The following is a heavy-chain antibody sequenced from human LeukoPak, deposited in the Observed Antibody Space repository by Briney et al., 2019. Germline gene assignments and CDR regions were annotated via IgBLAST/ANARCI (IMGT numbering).Heavy chain of an antibody. CDR2: IYHSGST. D-gene: IGHD3-3*01. CDR1: GYSISSGYY. J-gene: IGHJ3*02. CDR3: ARQSSLYDFWSGYYLSEAFDI. V-gene: IGHV4-38-2*01. Sequence: PSETLSLTCAVSGYSISSGYYWGWIRQPPGKGLEWIGSIYHSGSTYYNPSLKSRVTVSVDTSKNQFSLKLSSVTAADTAAYYCARQSSLYDFWSGYYLSEAFDIWGQGTMVTVSS.